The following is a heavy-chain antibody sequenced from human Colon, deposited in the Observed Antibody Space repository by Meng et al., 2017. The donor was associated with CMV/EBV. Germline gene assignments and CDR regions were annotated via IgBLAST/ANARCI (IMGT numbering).Heavy chain of an antibody. V-gene: IGHV3-48*03. D-gene: IGHD1-1*01. CDR1: GFTFSSYE. CDR3: ARSLCNWNEQDDY. Sequence: GESLKISCAASGFTFSSYEMNWVRQAPGKGLEWVSFISSSGSIKYYADSVKGRFTISRDNAKNSLYLQMNSLRAEDTAVYYCARSLCNWNEQDDYWGQGTLVTVSS. J-gene: IGHJ4*02. CDR2: ISSSGSIK.